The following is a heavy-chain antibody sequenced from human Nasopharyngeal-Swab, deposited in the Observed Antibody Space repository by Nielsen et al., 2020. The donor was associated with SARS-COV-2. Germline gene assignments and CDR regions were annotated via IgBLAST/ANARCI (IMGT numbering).Heavy chain of an antibody. J-gene: IGHJ3*02. Sequence: SVKVSCKASGGTFSSYAISWVRQAPGQGLEWMGGIIPIFGTANYAQKFQGRVTITADESTSTAYMELSSLRSEDTAVYYCARSSRDWPPKRGALDIWGQGTVVTVSS. D-gene: IGHD2-21*02. CDR3: ARSSRDWPPKRGALDI. V-gene: IGHV1-69*13. CDR1: GGTFSSYA. CDR2: IIPIFGTA.